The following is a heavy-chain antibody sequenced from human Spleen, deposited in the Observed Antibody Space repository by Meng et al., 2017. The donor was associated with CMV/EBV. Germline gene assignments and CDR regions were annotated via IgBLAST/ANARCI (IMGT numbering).Heavy chain of an antibody. CDR1: GFPFSRDW. D-gene: IGHD6-19*01. CDR3: AKDSSSGHPNY. CDR2: ISGSGGST. V-gene: IGHV3-23*01. Sequence: GGSLRLSCAASGFPFSRDWMSWVRQAPGKGLEWVSAISGSGGSTYYADSVKGRFTISRDNSKNTLYLQMNSLRAEDTAVYYCAKDSSSGHPNYWGQGTLVTVSS. J-gene: IGHJ4*02.